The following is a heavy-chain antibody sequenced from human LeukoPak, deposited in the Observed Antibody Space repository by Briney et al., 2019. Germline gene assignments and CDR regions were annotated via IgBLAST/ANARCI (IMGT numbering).Heavy chain of an antibody. D-gene: IGHD3-3*01. Sequence: ASVKVSCKASGYTFTGYYMHWVRQAPGQGLEWMGWINPNSGGTSYAQKFQGRVTMTRDTSISTAYMELSRLRSDDTAVYYCARDFDITIFGVVITIAGAFDIWGQGTMVTVSS. CDR1: GYTFTGYY. CDR3: ARDFDITIFGVVITIAGAFDI. CDR2: INPNSGGT. V-gene: IGHV1-2*02. J-gene: IGHJ3*02.